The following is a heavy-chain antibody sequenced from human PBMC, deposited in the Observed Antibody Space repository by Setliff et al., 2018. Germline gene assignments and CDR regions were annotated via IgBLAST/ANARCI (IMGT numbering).Heavy chain of an antibody. D-gene: IGHD5-18*01. CDR1: GFTFSNAW. Sequence: GGSLRLSCAASGFTFSNAWMSWVRQAPGKGLEWVGRIKSKTDGGTIEYAAPVKGRFSISRDDSESTLYLQMDSLRAEDTAVYYCAKAASYGYEDAFDIWGQGTMVTVSS. J-gene: IGHJ3*02. CDR2: IKSKTDGGTI. V-gene: IGHV3-15*01. CDR3: AKAASYGYEDAFDI.